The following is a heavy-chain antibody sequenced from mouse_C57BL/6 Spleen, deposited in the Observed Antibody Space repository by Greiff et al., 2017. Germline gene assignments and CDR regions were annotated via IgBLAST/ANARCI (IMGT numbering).Heavy chain of an antibody. CDR1: GYSFTGYF. D-gene: IGHD2-2*01. CDR2: INPYNGDT. J-gene: IGHJ4*01. Sequence: EVQRVESGPELVKPGDSVKISCKASGYSFTGYFMNWVMQSHGKSLEWIGRINPYNGDTFYNQKFKGKATLTVDKSSSTAHMELRSLTSEDSAVYYCARSGDGYGYAMDYWGQGTSVTVSS. V-gene: IGHV1-20*01. CDR3: ARSGDGYGYAMDY.